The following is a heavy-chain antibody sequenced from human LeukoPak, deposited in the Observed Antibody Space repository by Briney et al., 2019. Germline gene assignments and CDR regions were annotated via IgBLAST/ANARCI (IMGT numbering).Heavy chain of an antibody. CDR1: GYTFTSYD. CDR2: MNPNSGNT. D-gene: IGHD6-13*01. Sequence: PMASVTVSCKASGYTFTSYDINWVRQAPGQGLEWMGWMNPNSGNTDYAQTFQGRVTMTSNTSISTAYMVLSILRSEDTAVYYCARGESPGYSSSWGYWGQGTLVTVSS. CDR3: ARGESPGYSSSWGY. J-gene: IGHJ4*02. V-gene: IGHV1-8*01.